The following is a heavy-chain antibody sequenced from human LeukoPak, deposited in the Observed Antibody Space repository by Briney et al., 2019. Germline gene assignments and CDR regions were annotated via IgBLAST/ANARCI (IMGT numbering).Heavy chain of an antibody. CDR1: GGSISSYY. J-gene: IGHJ3*02. CDR3: ARTHTTVTSRRAFDI. D-gene: IGHD4-17*01. Sequence: SETLSLTCTVSGGSISSYYWSWVRRPPGKGLEWIGYIYYSGSTNYNPSLKSRVTISVDTSKNQFSLKLSSVTAADTAVYYCARTHTTVTSRRAFDIWGQGTMVTVSS. CDR2: IYYSGST. V-gene: IGHV4-59*01.